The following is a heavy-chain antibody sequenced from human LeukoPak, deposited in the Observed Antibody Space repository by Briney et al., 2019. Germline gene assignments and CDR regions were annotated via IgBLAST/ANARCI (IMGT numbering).Heavy chain of an antibody. D-gene: IGHD5-18*01. CDR2: TLYRSQWYN. CDR1: GDSVYSNTGA. Sequence: SQTLSLTCAIFGDSVYSNTGAWNWIRQSPSRGLEWLGRTLYRSQWYNDYAVPVRGRISVNPDTSKNQFSLQLNSVTPEDTALYYCAREEANTYAFEYWGQGSLVTVSS. CDR3: AREEANTYAFEY. V-gene: IGHV6-1*01. J-gene: IGHJ4*02.